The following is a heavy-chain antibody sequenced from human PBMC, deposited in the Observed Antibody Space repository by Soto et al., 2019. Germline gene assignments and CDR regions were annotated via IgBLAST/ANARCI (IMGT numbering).Heavy chain of an antibody. CDR1: GGSISSSNW. J-gene: IGHJ4*02. CDR2: IYHSGST. D-gene: IGHD1-26*01. Sequence: SETLSLTCAVSGGSISSSNWWSWVRQPPGKGLEWIGEIYHSGSTNYNPSLKSRVTISVDKSKNQFSLKLGSVTAADTAVYYCARDRSYSGSYSLFDYWGQGTLVTVSS. CDR3: ARDRSYSGSYSLFDY. V-gene: IGHV4-4*02.